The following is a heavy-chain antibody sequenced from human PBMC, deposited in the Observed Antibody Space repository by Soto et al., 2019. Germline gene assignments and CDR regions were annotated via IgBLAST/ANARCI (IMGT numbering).Heavy chain of an antibody. Sequence: QVQLVQSGAEVKKPGSSVKVSCKASGGTFSSYAISWVRQAPGQGVEWMGGIIPIFGTANYAQKFQGRVTITADEATSKAYLELSRLGSEEKGVDCCGGERGYSGYETGAGELDYWGQGTLVTVSS. V-gene: IGHV1-69*01. CDR1: GGTFSSYA. CDR3: GGERGYSGYETGAGELDY. D-gene: IGHD5-12*01. J-gene: IGHJ4*02. CDR2: IIPIFGTA.